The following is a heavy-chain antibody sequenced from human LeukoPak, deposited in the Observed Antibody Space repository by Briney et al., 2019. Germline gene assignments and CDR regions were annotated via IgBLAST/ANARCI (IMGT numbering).Heavy chain of an antibody. CDR3: ATIRSAYDYYYYYMDV. J-gene: IGHJ6*03. Sequence: PSETLSLTCTVSGGSISSYYWNWIRQPPGKGLEWIGYIYYSGSTNYNPSLKSRVTISVDTSKNQFSLKLSSVTAADTAIYYCATIRSAYDYYYYYMDVWGKGTTVTVSS. V-gene: IGHV4-59*01. CDR2: IYYSGST. D-gene: IGHD3-3*01. CDR1: GGSISSYY.